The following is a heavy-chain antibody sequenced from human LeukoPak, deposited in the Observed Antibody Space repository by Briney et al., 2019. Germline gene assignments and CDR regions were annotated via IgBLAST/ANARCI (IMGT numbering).Heavy chain of an antibody. D-gene: IGHD1-26*01. CDR2: IRYDGSNK. J-gene: IGHJ4*02. Sequence: QTGGSLRLSCVVSGITFSYYGMHWVRQAPGKGLEWVAFIRYDGSNKYYADSVKGRFTISRDNSKSTLYLQMSSLRGEDTAVYYCVASGSYHIPSFDYWGQRTLVTVSS. CDR1: GITFSYYG. V-gene: IGHV3-30*02. CDR3: VASGSYHIPSFDY.